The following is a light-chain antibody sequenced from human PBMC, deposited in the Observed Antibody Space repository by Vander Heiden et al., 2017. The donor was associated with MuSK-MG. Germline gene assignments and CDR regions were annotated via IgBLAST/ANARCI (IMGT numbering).Light chain of an antibody. CDR3: YLNDSGFWV. Sequence: QAVATREPSLTVSPGGTLTLTCGASTGGVTSGHHPCWFQQEPGQAPRTLIYEINNKHSWTPARFSGSLLGGKAALTLSGAQPEDEAEYYGYLNDSGFWVFGGGTKLTVV. CDR1: TGGVTSGHH. V-gene: IGLV7-46*01. J-gene: IGLJ3*02. CDR2: EIN.